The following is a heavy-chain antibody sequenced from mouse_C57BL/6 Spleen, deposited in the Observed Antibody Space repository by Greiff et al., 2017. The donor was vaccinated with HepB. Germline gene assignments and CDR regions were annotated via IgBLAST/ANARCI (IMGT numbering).Heavy chain of an antibody. CDR2: IWSGGST. CDR1: GFSLTSYG. V-gene: IGHV2-2*01. J-gene: IGHJ4*01. D-gene: IGHD1-1*01. Sequence: QVQLQQSGPGLVQPSQSLSITCTVSGFSLTSYGVHWVRQSPGKGLEWLGVIWSGGSTDYNAAFISRLSISKDNSKSQVFFKMNSLQADDTAIYYCARVYYGSSPYAMDYWGQGTSVTVSS. CDR3: ARVYYGSSPYAMDY.